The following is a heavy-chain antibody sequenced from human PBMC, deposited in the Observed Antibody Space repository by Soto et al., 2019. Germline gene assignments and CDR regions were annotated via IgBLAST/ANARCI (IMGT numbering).Heavy chain of an antibody. CDR3: AGDLDGSGNYYTDY. CDR2: ISPYNRNT. J-gene: IGHJ4*02. CDR1: GYPFSSIG. Sequence: QVQLVQSGAEVKKPGASVKVSCKASGYPFSSIGISWVRQAPGQGLEWMGWISPYNRNTYYAQRLQGRVTMTTDTSMSTAYMELRSLRSADTAVYFCAGDLDGSGNYYTDYWGQGTLVTVSS. V-gene: IGHV1-18*01. D-gene: IGHD3-10*01.